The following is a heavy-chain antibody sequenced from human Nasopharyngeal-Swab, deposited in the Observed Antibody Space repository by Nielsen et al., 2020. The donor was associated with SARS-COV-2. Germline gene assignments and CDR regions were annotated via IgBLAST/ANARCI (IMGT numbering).Heavy chain of an antibody. CDR1: GYSISSGYY. V-gene: IGHV4-38-2*02. D-gene: IGHD3-9*01. CDR2: IYHSGST. J-gene: IGHJ4*01. CDR3: ASTDWAFDY. Sequence: SETLSLTCTVSGYSISSGYYWGWIRQPPGKGLEWIGSIYHSGSTYYNPSLKSRVTISVDTSKNQFSLKLSSVTAADTAVYYCASTDWAFDYWGHGTLVTV.